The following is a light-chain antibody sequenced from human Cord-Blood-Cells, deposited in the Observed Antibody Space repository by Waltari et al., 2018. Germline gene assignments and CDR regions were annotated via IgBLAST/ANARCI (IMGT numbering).Light chain of an antibody. CDR2: GAS. V-gene: IGKV3-15*01. CDR3: QQYNNWPFIT. CDR1: QSVSSN. J-gene: IGKJ5*01. Sequence: EIVMTQSPATLSVSPGERATLSCRASQSVSSNLAWYQQKPGQAPRLLIYGASTRATCIPARFSGSGSGPEFTLTISSLQSEDFAVYYCQQYNNWPFITFGQGTRLEIK.